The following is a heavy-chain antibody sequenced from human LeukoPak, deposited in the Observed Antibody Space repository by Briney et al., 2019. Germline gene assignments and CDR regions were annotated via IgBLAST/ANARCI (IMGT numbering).Heavy chain of an antibody. D-gene: IGHD3-22*01. CDR2: IYYSGST. Sequence: LETLSLTCTVSGGSISSYYWSWIRQPPGKGLEWIGYIYYSGSTNYNPSLKSRVTISVDTSKNQFSLKLSSVTAADTAVYYCARARYYYDSSGYPYWYFDLWGRGTLVTVSS. CDR1: GGSISSYY. V-gene: IGHV4-59*01. J-gene: IGHJ2*01. CDR3: ARARYYYDSSGYPYWYFDL.